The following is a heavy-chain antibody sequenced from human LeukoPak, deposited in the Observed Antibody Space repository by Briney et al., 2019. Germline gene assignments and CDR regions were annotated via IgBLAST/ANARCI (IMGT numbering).Heavy chain of an antibody. V-gene: IGHV1-2*02. J-gene: IGHJ4*02. CDR2: IIPNSGDT. CDR1: GYMFTGFF. CDR3: TRGGWLVK. Sequence: ASVVVSCKTSGYMFTGFFIHWVRQAPGQGLEWMGWIIPNSGDTSYAQKFQGRVTMTRDTSISSAYMELSRLRSDDTAVYYCTRGGWLVKWGQGTLVTVSS. D-gene: IGHD6-19*01.